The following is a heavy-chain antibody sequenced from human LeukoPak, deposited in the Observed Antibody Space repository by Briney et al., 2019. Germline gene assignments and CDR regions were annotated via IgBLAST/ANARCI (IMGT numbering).Heavy chain of an antibody. CDR2: INPSGGST. V-gene: IGHV1-46*01. CDR3: ARAGSPYYGGNLI. D-gene: IGHD4-23*01. CDR1: GYTFTSYG. J-gene: IGHJ3*02. Sequence: ASVKVSCKASGYTFTSYGISWVRQAPGQGLEWMGIINPSGGSTSYAQKFQGRVTMTRDTSTSTVYMELSSLRSEDTAMYYCARAGSPYYGGNLIWGQGTLVTVSS.